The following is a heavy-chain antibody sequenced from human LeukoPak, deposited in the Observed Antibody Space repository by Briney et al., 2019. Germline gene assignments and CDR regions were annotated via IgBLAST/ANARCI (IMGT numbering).Heavy chain of an antibody. CDR3: ARDVLVGYSSRDYDY. CDR2: ISSSGSTI. CDR1: GFTFSSYE. V-gene: IGHV3-48*03. Sequence: GGSLRLSCAASGFTFSSYEMNWVRQAPGKGLEWVSYISSSGSTIYYADSVKGRFTISRDNAKNSLYLQMNSLRAEDTAVYYCARDVLVGYSSRDYDYWGQGTLVTLST. J-gene: IGHJ4*02. D-gene: IGHD6-13*01.